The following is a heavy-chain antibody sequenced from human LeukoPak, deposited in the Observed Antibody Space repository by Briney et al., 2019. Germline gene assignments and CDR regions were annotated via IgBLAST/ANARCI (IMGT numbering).Heavy chain of an antibody. CDR1: GGSISSYY. D-gene: IGHD6-13*01. Sequence: SETLSLTCTVSGGSISSYYWGWIRQPPGKGPEWIGSIYYSGSTYYNPSLKSRVTISVDTSKNQFSLKLSSVTAADTAVYYCARELLAAAGYYYYYGMDVWGQGTTVTVSS. CDR3: ARELLAAAGYYYYYGMDV. CDR2: IYYSGST. V-gene: IGHV4-39*07. J-gene: IGHJ6*02.